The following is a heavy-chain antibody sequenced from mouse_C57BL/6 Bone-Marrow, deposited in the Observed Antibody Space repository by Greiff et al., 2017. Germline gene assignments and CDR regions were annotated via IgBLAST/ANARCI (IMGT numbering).Heavy chain of an antibody. CDR1: GYTFTSYG. V-gene: IGHV1-81*01. J-gene: IGHJ1*03. CDR2: IYPRSGNT. Sequence: QVQLQQSGAELARPGASVKLSCKASGYTFTSYGISWVKQRTGQGLEWIGEIYPRSGNTYYNEKFKGKATLTADKSSSTAYMELRSLTSEDSAVYFCARSKVLPLWNFDVWGTGTTVTVSS. CDR3: ARSKVLPLWNFDV. D-gene: IGHD1-1*01.